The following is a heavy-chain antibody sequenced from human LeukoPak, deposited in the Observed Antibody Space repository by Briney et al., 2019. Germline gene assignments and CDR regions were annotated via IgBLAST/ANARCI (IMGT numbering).Heavy chain of an antibody. D-gene: IGHD2-2*01. CDR1: GFTFRGFW. CDR3: ASLRYCSRTSTGCYSWFDR. Sequence: PGGSLRLSCVASGFTFRGFWMHWVPDAPEKGVVCGSGVYDDGSGSNYADSVKGRFTTSRDDAKNTLYLQMNSLIAEDTAVYYCASLRYCSRTSTGCYSWFDRWGQGTLVTVSS. J-gene: IGHJ5*02. CDR2: VYDDGSGS. V-gene: IGHV3-74*01.